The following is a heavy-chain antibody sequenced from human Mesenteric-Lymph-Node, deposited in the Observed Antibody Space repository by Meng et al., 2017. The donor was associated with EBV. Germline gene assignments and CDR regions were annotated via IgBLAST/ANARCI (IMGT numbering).Heavy chain of an antibody. CDR1: GGSISSYY. V-gene: IGHV4-59*01. D-gene: IGHD6-13*01. CDR3: ARSGYTSSPGSFDF. CDR2: FFYSGS. J-gene: IGHJ4*02. Sequence: VQRQESGPGLVKPSETLSLTCTVSGGSISSYYWSWIRQPPGKGLEWIGYFFYSGSNYNPSLKSRVTISEDTSKNQLSLKLTSVTAADTAVYYCARSGYTSSPGSFDFWGQGTLVTVSS.